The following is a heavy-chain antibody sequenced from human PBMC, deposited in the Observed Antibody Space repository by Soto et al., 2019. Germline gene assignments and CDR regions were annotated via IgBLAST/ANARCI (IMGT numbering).Heavy chain of an antibody. V-gene: IGHV4-31*03. J-gene: IGHJ4*02. CDR1: GGSISSGGYY. CDR2: IYYSGST. D-gene: IGHD6-13*01. Sequence: QVQLQESGPGLVKPSQTLSLTCTVSGGSISSGGYYWSWIRQHPGKGLEWIGYIYYSGSTYYNPSLNSGVTISGDTSKNQFSLKLSSVTAADTAVYYCARVRAEAGLFDYWGQGTLVTVSS. CDR3: ARVRAEAGLFDY.